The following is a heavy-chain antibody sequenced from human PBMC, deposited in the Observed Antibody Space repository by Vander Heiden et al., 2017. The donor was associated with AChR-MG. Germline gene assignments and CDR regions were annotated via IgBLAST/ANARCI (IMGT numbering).Heavy chain of an antibody. CDR1: GGSISSSSYY. D-gene: IGHD2-2*01. Sequence: QLQLQESGPGLVKPSETLSLTCTVSGGSISSSSYYWGWIRQPPGKGLEWIGSIYYSGSTYYNPSLKSRVTISVDTSKNQFSLKLSSVTAADTAVYYCAKIVVVPAKRIDYWGQGTLVTVSS. CDR3: AKIVVVPAKRIDY. J-gene: IGHJ4*02. V-gene: IGHV4-39*01. CDR2: IYYSGST.